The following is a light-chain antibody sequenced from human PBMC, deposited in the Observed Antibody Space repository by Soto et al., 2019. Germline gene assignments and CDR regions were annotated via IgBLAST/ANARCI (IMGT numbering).Light chain of an antibody. V-gene: IGLV2-14*01. CDR2: EVS. J-gene: IGLJ2*01. CDR1: SSDVGGYNY. CDR3: SSYTSSSTLVV. Sequence: QSALTQPASVSGSPGQSITISCTGTSSDVGGYNYVSWYQQHPGKAPKLMSYEVSNRPSGVYNRFYGSKSGNTASLTISGLQAEDEADYYCSSYTSSSTLVVFGGGTKLTVL.